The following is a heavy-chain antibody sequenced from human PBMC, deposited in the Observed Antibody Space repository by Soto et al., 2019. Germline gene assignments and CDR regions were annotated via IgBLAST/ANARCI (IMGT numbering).Heavy chain of an antibody. D-gene: IGHD2-15*01. V-gene: IGHV4-39*01. CDR1: GGSISSSSYY. J-gene: IGHJ3*02. CDR3: ATYCSGGSCYGDSDAFDI. Sequence: QLQLQESGPGLVKPSETLSLTCTVSGGSISSSSYYWGWIRQPPGKGLEWIGSIYYSGSTYYNPYPKSRVTISVETSKNQFSMKLSSVTAADTAVYYCATYCSGGSCYGDSDAFDIWGQGTMVTVSS. CDR2: IYYSGST.